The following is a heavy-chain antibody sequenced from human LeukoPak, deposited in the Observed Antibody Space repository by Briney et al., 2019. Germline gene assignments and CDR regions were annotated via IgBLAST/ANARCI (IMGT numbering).Heavy chain of an antibody. Sequence: GGSLRLSCATSGFSFTDYPMNWVRQAPEKGLEWISNIRTTAEGAKYAYYADSVKGRVTISRDDGKNTLYLHMNRLRDDDTAVYYCATDQRYAFDYWGQGILVTVSS. CDR2: IRTTAEGAKYA. D-gene: IGHD3-9*01. CDR3: ATDQRYAFDY. J-gene: IGHJ4*02. CDR1: GFSFTDYP. V-gene: IGHV3-48*02.